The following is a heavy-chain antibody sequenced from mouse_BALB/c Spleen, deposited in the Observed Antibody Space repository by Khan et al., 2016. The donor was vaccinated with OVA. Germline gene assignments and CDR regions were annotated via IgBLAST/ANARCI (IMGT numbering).Heavy chain of an antibody. CDR3: ARGNHYRDYFDY. CDR1: GYSITSVYA. Sequence: VQLKQSGPGLVKPSQSLSLTCTVTGYSITSVYAWNWIRQFPGNKLEWMGYISYSGVTSYSPSLKSRISINRDTSKNQFFLQLNSVTTEDTATYCCARGNHYRDYFDYWGQGTTLTVSS. D-gene: IGHD1-1*01. J-gene: IGHJ2*01. V-gene: IGHV3-2*02. CDR2: ISYSGVT.